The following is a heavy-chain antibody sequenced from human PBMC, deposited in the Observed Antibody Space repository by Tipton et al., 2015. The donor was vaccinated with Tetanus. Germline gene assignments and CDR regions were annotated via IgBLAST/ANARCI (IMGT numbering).Heavy chain of an antibody. CDR2: TYYRSKWYN. D-gene: IGHD1-1*01. Sequence: GLVKPSQTLSLTCAISGDSVSSNSAAWNWIRQSPSRGLEWLGRTYYRSKWYNDYAVSVESRITINPDTSKNQFSLQLNSVTPEDTAVYYCARTSINWNEGAFDIWGQGTMVTVSS. CDR3: ARTSINWNEGAFDI. CDR1: GDSVSSNSAA. V-gene: IGHV6-1*01. J-gene: IGHJ3*02.